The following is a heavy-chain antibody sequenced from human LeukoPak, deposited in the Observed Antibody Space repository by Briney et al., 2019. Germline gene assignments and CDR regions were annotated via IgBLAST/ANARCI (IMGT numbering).Heavy chain of an antibody. CDR2: ISGSGGST. Sequence: PPGSLTPSCAAFALSPSSYATSCVRQAPGKGQGWVSTISGSGGSTYYADAVKGRFTISRDNSKNTLYLQMNSLRAGDTAVYYCAKGQLVLFDYWGEGTLVTVSS. CDR3: AKGQLVLFDY. CDR1: ALSPSSYA. V-gene: IGHV3-23*01. J-gene: IGHJ4*02. D-gene: IGHD6-13*01.